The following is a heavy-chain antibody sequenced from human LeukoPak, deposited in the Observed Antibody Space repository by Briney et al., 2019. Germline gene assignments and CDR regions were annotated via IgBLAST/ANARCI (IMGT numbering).Heavy chain of an antibody. CDR2: ISAYNGNT. Sequence: GASVKVSCKASGYTFTSYGISWVRQAPGQGLEWMGWISAYNGNTNYAQKLQGRVTMTTDTSTSTAYMELRSLRSDDTAVYYCARDRLVVVAATRWFDPWGQGTLVTVSS. CDR3: ARDRLVVVAATRWFDP. J-gene: IGHJ5*02. V-gene: IGHV1-18*01. D-gene: IGHD2-15*01. CDR1: GYTFTSYG.